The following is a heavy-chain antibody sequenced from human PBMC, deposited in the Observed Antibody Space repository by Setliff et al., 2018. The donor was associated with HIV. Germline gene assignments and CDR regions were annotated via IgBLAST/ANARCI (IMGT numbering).Heavy chain of an antibody. CDR2: ISDTGDYI. D-gene: IGHD6-13*01. CDR3: ARDHVSASIAAVPGY. J-gene: IGHJ4*02. V-gene: IGHV3-23*01. Sequence: GGSLRLSCTASAFTFNKYAMAWVRQAPGKGLEWVSAISDTGDYIYYADSVKGRFTISRDNSKNTLYVQMNSLRAEDTAVYYCARDHVSASIAAVPGYWGQGTLVTVSS. CDR1: AFTFNKYA.